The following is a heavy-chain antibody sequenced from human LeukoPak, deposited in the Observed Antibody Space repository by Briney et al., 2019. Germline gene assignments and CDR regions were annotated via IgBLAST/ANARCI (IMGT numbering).Heavy chain of an antibody. CDR1: GDSLTSGSRY. CDR2: FYSSTRT. J-gene: IGHJ6*04. CDR3: ARCMSELDYGDYAYYYHMDV. V-gene: IGHV4-61*09. Sequence: SETLSLACTVSGDSLTSGSRYWSWIRQPAGKGLEWIGHFYSSTRTTYNPSLESRVTISGDTAKNQFSLKLDSVTAADTAVYFCARCMSELDYGDYAYYYHMDVWGKGTTVTVSS. D-gene: IGHD4-17*01.